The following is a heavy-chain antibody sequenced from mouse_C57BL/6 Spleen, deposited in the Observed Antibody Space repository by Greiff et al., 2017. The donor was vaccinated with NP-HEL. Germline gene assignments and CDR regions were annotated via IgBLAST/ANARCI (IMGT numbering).Heavy chain of an antibody. V-gene: IGHV6-3*01. J-gene: IGHJ4*01. CDR3: SRQLRLLYAMDY. CDR1: GFTFSNYW. D-gene: IGHD3-2*02. CDR2: IRLKSDNYAT. Sequence: EVMLVESGGGLVQPGGSMKLSCVASGFTFSNYWMNWVRQSPEKGLEWVAQIRLKSDNYATHYAESVKGRFTISRDDSKSSVYLQMNNLRAEDTGIYYCSRQLRLLYAMDYWGQGTSVTVSS.